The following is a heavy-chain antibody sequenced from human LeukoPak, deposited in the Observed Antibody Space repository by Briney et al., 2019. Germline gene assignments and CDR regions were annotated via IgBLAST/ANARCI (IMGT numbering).Heavy chain of an antibody. CDR1: GYTFTGYY. CDR2: INPTSGGT. J-gene: IGHJ4*02. Sequence: ASVKISCRASGYTFTGYYIHGVRQAPGQGLKGMGWINPTSGGTKYAQKFQGRVTLTRDTSISTAYMELSRLRSDDTAVYFCATQEVRGQPVWYFDYWGQGTPVTVSS. V-gene: IGHV1-2*02. CDR3: ATQEVRGQPVWYFDY.